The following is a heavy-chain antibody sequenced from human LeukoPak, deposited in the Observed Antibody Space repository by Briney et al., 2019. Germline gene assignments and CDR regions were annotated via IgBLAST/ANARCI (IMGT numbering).Heavy chain of an antibody. Sequence: ASVKVSCKVSGYTLTELSMHWVRQAPGKGLEWMGGFDPEDGETIYAQKFQGRVTMTEDTSTDTAYMELSSLRSEDTAVYYCATGDPICSSTSCYGEPLGYWGQGTLVTVSS. D-gene: IGHD2-2*01. CDR3: ATGDPICSSTSCYGEPLGY. CDR2: FDPEDGET. J-gene: IGHJ4*02. V-gene: IGHV1-24*01. CDR1: GYTLTELS.